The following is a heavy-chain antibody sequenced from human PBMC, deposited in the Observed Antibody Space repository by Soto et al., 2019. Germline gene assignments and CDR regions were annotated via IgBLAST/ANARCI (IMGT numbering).Heavy chain of an antibody. Sequence: SQTLSLTCTVSGGSVTSTVYYWSWIRQPPGKGLEWIGYMHYSGSTNYNPSLKSRVTISVDTSKNQFSLKLSAVTAADTAVYYCARAREHLYFDYWGQGTLVTVSS. D-gene: IGHD1-26*01. CDR1: GGSVTSTVYY. V-gene: IGHV4-61*08. CDR3: ARAREHLYFDY. CDR2: MHYSGST. J-gene: IGHJ4*02.